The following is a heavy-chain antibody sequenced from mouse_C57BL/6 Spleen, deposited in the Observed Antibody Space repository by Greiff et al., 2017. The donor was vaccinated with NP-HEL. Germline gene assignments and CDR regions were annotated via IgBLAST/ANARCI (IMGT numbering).Heavy chain of an antibody. CDR1: GYTFTDYE. CDR3: TDYDRFAY. Sequence: VQLQQSGAELVRPGASVTLSCKASGYTFTDYEMHWVQQTPVHGLEWIGAIDPETGGTAYNQKFKGKAILTADKSSSTAYMELRSLTAEDSAVYYWTDYDRFAYWGQGTLVTVSA. CDR2: IDPETGGT. J-gene: IGHJ3*01. V-gene: IGHV1-15*01. D-gene: IGHD2-4*01.